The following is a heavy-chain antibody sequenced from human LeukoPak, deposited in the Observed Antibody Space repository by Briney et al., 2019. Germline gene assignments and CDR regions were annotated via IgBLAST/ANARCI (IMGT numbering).Heavy chain of an antibody. Sequence: SETLSLTCTVSGGSISSSSYYWGWIRQPPGKGLEWIGSIYYSGSTYYNPSLKSRVTISVDTSKNQFSLKLSSVTAAVTAVYYCARRIAALTFDYWGQGTLVTVSS. D-gene: IGHD6-6*01. J-gene: IGHJ4*02. V-gene: IGHV4-39*01. CDR1: GGSISSSSYY. CDR3: ARRIAALTFDY. CDR2: IYYSGST.